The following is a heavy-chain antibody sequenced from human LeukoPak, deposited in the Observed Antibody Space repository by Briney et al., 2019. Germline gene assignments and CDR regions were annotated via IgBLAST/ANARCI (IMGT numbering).Heavy chain of an antibody. CDR2: ISSSSSYI. D-gene: IGHD1-7*01. Sequence: GGSLRLSCAASGFTFSSYSVNWVRQAPGKGLEWVSSISSSSSYIYYADSVKGRFTISRDNAKNSLYLQMNSLRAEDTAVYYCARDSGNYVSPWTGTFDYWGQGTLVTVSS. V-gene: IGHV3-21*01. CDR1: GFTFSSYS. J-gene: IGHJ4*02. CDR3: ARDSGNYVSPWTGTFDY.